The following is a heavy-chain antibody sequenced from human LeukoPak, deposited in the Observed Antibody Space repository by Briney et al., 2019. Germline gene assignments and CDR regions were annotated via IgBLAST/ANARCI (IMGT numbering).Heavy chain of an antibody. V-gene: IGHV4-34*01. Sequence: SETLFLTCAVYGGSFSGYYWSWIRQPPGKGLEWIGEINHSGSTNYNPSLKSRVTISVDTSKNQFSLKLSSVTAADTAVYYCAREPDYDFWSGSFDYWGQGTLVTVSS. J-gene: IGHJ4*02. CDR3: AREPDYDFWSGSFDY. D-gene: IGHD3-3*01. CDR1: GGSFSGYY. CDR2: INHSGST.